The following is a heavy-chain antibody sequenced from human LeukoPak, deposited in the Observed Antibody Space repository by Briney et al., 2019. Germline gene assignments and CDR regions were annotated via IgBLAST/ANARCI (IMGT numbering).Heavy chain of an antibody. V-gene: IGHV4-61*05. CDR3: ARRYSGSYYNYYGMDV. D-gene: IGHD1-26*01. CDR1: GGSISSSSYY. J-gene: IGHJ6*02. Sequence: SETLSPTCTVSGGSISSSSYYWGWIRQPPGKGLEWIGYIYYSGSTNYNPSLKSRVTISVDTSKNQFSLKLSSVTAADTAVYYCARRYSGSYYNYYGMDVWGQGTTVTVSS. CDR2: IYYSGST.